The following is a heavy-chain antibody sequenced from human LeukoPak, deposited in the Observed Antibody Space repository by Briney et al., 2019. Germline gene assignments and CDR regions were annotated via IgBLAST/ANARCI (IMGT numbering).Heavy chain of an antibody. CDR3: TGRANGY. CDR1: GFTFRNVW. V-gene: IGHV3-15*01. Sequence: GGSLRLSCAASGFTFRNVWMSWLRQAPGKGLEWVGRIKSKSDGGTTDYAAPVKGRFTISRDDSKNMLYLQMNSLKIEDTAVYYCTGRANGYWGRGTLVTVSS. D-gene: IGHD2-8*01. J-gene: IGHJ4*02. CDR2: IKSKSDGGTT.